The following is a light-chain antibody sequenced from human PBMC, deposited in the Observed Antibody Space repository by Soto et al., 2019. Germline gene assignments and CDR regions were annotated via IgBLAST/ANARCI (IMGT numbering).Light chain of an antibody. V-gene: IGLV2-14*03. CDR2: DVS. Sequence: SLLTQPSPLFGCPGQSINLSRTGTSQDGGGYNYVSWYQHHPGKAPQLIIYDVSNRPSGVSIRFSGSKSDNTASLTISGLQPEDEADYHCSSYTTSNTRQIVFGTGTKVTVL. J-gene: IGLJ1*01. CDR3: SSYTTSNTRQIV. CDR1: SQDGGGYNY.